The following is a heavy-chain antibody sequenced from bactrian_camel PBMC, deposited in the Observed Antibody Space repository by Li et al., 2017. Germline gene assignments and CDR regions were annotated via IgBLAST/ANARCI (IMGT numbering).Heavy chain of an antibody. CDR2: VTSGGDNT. D-gene: IGHD4*01. V-gene: IGHV3S31*01. Sequence: EVQLVESGGGLVQPGGSLRLSCAASGFTFSSNAMSWVRQAPGKGLEWVSTVTSGGDNTYYADVVKGRFTVARDNAKNTLSLQLDSLKTEDTAMYYCAKTMDFVLGTFGYWGQGTQVTVS. CDR3: AKTMDFVLGTFGY. CDR1: GFTFSSNA. J-gene: IGHJ6*01.